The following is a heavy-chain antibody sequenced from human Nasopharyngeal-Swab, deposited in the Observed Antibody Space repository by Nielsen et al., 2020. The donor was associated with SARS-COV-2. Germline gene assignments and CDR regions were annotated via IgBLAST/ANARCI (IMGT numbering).Heavy chain of an antibody. Sequence: WIRQPPGRGLEWVAVIWYDGSNKYYADSVKGRFTISRDNAKNSLYLQMNSLRAEDTAVYYCARVNLYYYDSSGYYPEAFDIWGQGTMVTVSS. J-gene: IGHJ3*02. D-gene: IGHD3-22*01. CDR2: IWYDGSNK. CDR3: ARVNLYYYDSSGYYPEAFDI. V-gene: IGHV3-33*01.